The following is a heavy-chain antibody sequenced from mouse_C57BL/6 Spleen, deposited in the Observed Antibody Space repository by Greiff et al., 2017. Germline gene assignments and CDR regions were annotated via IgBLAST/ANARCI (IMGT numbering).Heavy chain of an antibody. V-gene: IGHV2-3*01. D-gene: IGHD1-1*02. CDR1: GFSLTSYG. J-gene: IGHJ2*01. Sequence: QVQLKESGPGLVAPSQSLSITCTVSGFSLTSYGVSWVRQPPGKGLEWLGVIWGDGSTNYHSALISRRRISKDNAKSQVFLRLNSLQTDDTATYYGAKRGWGDYVDDGGQGTTLTVSS. CDR3: AKRGWGDYVDD. CDR2: IWGDGST.